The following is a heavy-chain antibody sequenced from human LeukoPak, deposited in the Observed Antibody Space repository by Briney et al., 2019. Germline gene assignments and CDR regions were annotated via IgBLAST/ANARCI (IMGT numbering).Heavy chain of an antibody. CDR3: ARAQGPYGSGSYYYFDY. Sequence: PSETLSLTSAVYGGSFSGYYWSWIRQPPGKGLEWIGEINHSGSTNYNPSLKSRVTISVDTSKNQFSLKLSSVTAADTAAYYCARAQGPYGSGSYYYFDYWGQGTLVTVSS. J-gene: IGHJ4*02. D-gene: IGHD3-10*01. V-gene: IGHV4-34*01. CDR2: INHSGST. CDR1: GGSFSGYY.